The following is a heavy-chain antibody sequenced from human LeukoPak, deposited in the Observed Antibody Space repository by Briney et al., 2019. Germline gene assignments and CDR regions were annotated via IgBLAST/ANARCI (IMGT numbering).Heavy chain of an antibody. CDR1: SDQY. V-gene: IGHV3-72*01. J-gene: IGHJ3*02. CDR2: IGNKANSYTT. D-gene: IGHD5-18*01. Sequence: PGGSLRLSCAASSDQYMDWVRQAPGKGLEWVGRIGNKANSYTTEYAASVKGRFTISRDDSKNSLYLQMNSLKTEDTAVYHCTRGYSGVAIYAFDIWGQGTMVTVSS. CDR3: TRGYSGVAIYAFDI.